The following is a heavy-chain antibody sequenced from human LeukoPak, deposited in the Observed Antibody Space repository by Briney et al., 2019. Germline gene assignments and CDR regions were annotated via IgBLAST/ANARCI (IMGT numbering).Heavy chain of an antibody. CDR1: GFTFSTYA. V-gene: IGHV3-23*01. CDR2: ISTTGGGT. CDR3: TKRGYSYEADY. J-gene: IGHJ4*02. D-gene: IGHD5-18*01. Sequence: GGSLRLSCVVSGFTFSTYAMRWVRQAPGKGLEWVSSISTTGGGTSYADSVKGRFIISRDNSKNTLFLQMNSLRAEDTAVYYCTKRGYSYEADYWGQGTLVTVSS.